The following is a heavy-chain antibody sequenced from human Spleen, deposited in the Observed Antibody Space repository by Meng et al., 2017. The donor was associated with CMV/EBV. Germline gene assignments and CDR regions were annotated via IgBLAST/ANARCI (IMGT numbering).Heavy chain of an antibody. V-gene: IGHV3-30*02. CDR3: AKDWPYDSSAIRY. D-gene: IGHD3-22*01. Sequence: QGELVGSGGGVVQPGGSLRLSCAASGFTFSSYGMHWVRQAPGKGLEWVAFIRYDGSNKYYADSVKGRFTISRDNSKNTLYLQMNSLRAEDTAVYYCAKDWPYDSSAIRYWGQGTLVTVSS. J-gene: IGHJ4*02. CDR2: IRYDGSNK. CDR1: GFTFSSYG.